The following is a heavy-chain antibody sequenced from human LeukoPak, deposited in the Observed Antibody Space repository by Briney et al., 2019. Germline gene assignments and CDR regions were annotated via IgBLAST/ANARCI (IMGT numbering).Heavy chain of an antibody. J-gene: IGHJ6*03. Sequence: SETLSLTCTVSGGSISSYYWSWIRQPPGKGLEWIGYIYYSGSTNYNPSLKSRVIISIDTSKNQFSLKLSSVTAADTAVYYCASIRFGESPSLYYYYYYTDVWGIGTTVTISS. CDR1: GGSISSYY. V-gene: IGHV4-59*12. CDR3: ASIRFGESPSLYYYYYYTDV. CDR2: IYYSGST. D-gene: IGHD3-10*01.